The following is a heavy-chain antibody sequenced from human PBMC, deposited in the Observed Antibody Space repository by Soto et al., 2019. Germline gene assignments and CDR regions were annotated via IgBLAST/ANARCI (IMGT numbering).Heavy chain of an antibody. V-gene: IGHV4-34*01. D-gene: IGHD5-18*01. CDR3: ARSRGYSYAHFDY. Sequence: SETLSLTCAVYGGSFSGYYWSWIRQPPGKGLEWIGEINHSGSTNYNPSLKSRVTISVDTSKNQFSLKLSSVTAADTAVYYCARSRGYSYAHFDYCGQATLVTVSS. CDR1: GGSFSGYY. J-gene: IGHJ4*02. CDR2: INHSGST.